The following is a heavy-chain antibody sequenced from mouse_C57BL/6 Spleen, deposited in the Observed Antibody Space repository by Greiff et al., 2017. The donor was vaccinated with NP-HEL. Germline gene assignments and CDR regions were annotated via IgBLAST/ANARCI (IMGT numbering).Heavy chain of an antibody. CDR3: AVGDPFDY. Sequence: QVQLQQSGAELAKPGASVKLSCKASGYTFTSYWMHWVKQRPGQGLEWIGYINPSSGYTKYNQKFKDKATLTAAKSSSTAYMQLSSLTYEDSAVYYCAVGDPFDYWGQGTTLTVSS. CDR2: INPSSGYT. D-gene: IGHD3-3*01. CDR1: GYTFTSYW. J-gene: IGHJ2*01. V-gene: IGHV1-7*01.